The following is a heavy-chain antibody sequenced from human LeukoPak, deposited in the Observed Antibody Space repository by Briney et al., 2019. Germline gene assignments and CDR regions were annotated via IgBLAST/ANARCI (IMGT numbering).Heavy chain of an antibody. D-gene: IGHD6-19*01. J-gene: IGHJ3*02. V-gene: IGHV3-7*03. CDR1: GFIFSSYW. CDR2: INQHGSEK. Sequence: PGGSLRLSCAASGFIFSSYWMSWVRQAPGKGLEWVANINQHGSEKYYGDSVKGRFTISRDNAKNSLYLQMNSLRAEDTAVYYCARDSFNSGQALGIEGSGWYSAFDIWGQGTMVTVSS. CDR3: ARDSFNSGQALGIEGSGWYSAFDI.